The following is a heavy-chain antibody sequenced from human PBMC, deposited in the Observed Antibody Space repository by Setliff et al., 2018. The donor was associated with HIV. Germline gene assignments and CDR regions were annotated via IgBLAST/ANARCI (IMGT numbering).Heavy chain of an antibody. V-gene: IGHV4-4*02. CDR3: ARGPGDLRFLEWLPPFDY. D-gene: IGHD3-3*01. J-gene: IGHJ4*02. CDR2: MYHSGTT. CDR1: GVSITSTNW. Sequence: ASETLSLTCAVSGVSITSTNWWNWVRQSPGKGLEWIGEMYHSGTTNYNPSLTSRVTISVDKSKNQFSLNLTSATAADTAVYYCARGPGDLRFLEWLPPFDYWGQGTLVTVSS.